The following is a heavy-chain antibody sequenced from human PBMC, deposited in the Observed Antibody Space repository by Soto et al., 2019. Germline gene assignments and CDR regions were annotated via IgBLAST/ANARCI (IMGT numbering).Heavy chain of an antibody. CDR2: IYYSGST. V-gene: IGHV4-31*03. CDR1: GGSISSGGYY. Sequence: QVQLQESGPGLVKPSQTLSLTYTVSGGSISSGGYYWSWIRQHPGKGLEWIGYIYYSGSTYYNPSLKSRVTISVDTSKNQFSLKLSSVTAADTAVYYCAREEGYCTNGVCYTGWFDPWGQGTLVTVSS. CDR3: AREEGYCTNGVCYTGWFDP. D-gene: IGHD2-8*01. J-gene: IGHJ5*02.